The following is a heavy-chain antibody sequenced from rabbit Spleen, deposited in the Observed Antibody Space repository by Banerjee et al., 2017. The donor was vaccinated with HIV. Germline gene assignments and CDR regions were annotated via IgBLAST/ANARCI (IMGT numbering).Heavy chain of an antibody. V-gene: IGHV1S47*01. J-gene: IGHJ4*01. D-gene: IGHD5-1*01. Sequence: EESGGDLVKPGASLTLTCTASGVSFSSSSYMCWVRQAPGKGPEWIACIVNGDGSTYYASWVNGRFTISRSTSLATVTLQMTSLTAADTATYFCARWSNIGLWTFNLWGQGTLVTVS. CDR1: GVSFSSSS. CDR3: ARWSNIGLWTFNL. CDR2: IVNGDGST.